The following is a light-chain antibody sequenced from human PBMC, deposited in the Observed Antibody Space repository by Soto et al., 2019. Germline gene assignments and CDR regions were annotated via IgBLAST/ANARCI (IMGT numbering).Light chain of an antibody. J-gene: IGLJ1*01. CDR3: CSNAGGSTYV. Sequence: QSALTQPASVSGSPGQSITISCTGTSSYVGSHNLVSWYQQYPGKAPKLIIFEASKRPSGVPNRFSGSKSGSTASLTISGLQAEDEADYYCCSNAGGSTYVFXTGTKVTVL. CDR1: SSYVGSHNL. CDR2: EAS. V-gene: IGLV2-23*01.